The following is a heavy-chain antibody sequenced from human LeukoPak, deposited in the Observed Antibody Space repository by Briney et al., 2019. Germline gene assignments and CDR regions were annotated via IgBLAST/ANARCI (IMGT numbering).Heavy chain of an antibody. CDR3: ARDPSYDILTGYTTHDAFDI. CDR2: ISSSGSTI. J-gene: IGHJ3*02. D-gene: IGHD3-9*01. Sequence: PGGSLRLSCAASGFTFSSYEMNWVRQAPGKGVEWVSYISSSGSTIYYADSVKGRFTISRDNAKNSLYLQMNSLRAEDTAVYYCARDPSYDILTGYTTHDAFDIWGQGTMVTVSS. V-gene: IGHV3-48*03. CDR1: GFTFSSYE.